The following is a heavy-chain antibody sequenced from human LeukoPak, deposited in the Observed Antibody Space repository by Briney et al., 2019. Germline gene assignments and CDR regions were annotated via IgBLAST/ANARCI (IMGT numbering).Heavy chain of an antibody. J-gene: IGHJ3*02. V-gene: IGHV3-30*02. D-gene: IGHD1-26*01. CDR1: GFTFSSYG. CDR3: AKARIVGATTSAFDI. CDR2: IRYDGSNN. Sequence: GGSLRLSCAASGFTFSSYGMHWVRQAPGKGLEWVAFIRYDGSNNYYADSVKGRFTISRDNSKNTLYLQMNSLRAEDTTVYYCAKARIVGATTSAFDIWGQGTMVTVSS.